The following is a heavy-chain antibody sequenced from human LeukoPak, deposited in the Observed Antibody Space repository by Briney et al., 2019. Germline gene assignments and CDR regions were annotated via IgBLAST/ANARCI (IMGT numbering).Heavy chain of an antibody. J-gene: IGHJ4*02. CDR1: GFTFRSYD. V-gene: IGHV3-13*01. Sequence: PGGSLRLSRAGSGFTFRSYDMSWVRQPTGKGLEGVSAIDTAGDTKYPGSVKGRFTISRENAKNSLYLQMNSLRAGDTAVYYCAKDQQQLVGEYWGQGTLVTVSS. CDR2: IDTAGDT. D-gene: IGHD6-13*01. CDR3: AKDQQQLVGEY.